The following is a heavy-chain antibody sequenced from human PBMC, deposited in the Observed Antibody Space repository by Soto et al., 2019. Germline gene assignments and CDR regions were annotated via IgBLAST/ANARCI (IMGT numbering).Heavy chain of an antibody. D-gene: IGHD1-20*01. CDR2: INHSGST. Sequence: SETLSLTCAVYGGSFSGYYWSWIRQPPGKGLERIREINHSGSTNYNPSLKSRITKSVDTSKNQFSLKLSSVTAADTAVYYCARVGFNWNDDYYGMDVWGQGTTVT. V-gene: IGHV4-34*01. J-gene: IGHJ6*02. CDR1: GGSFSGYY. CDR3: ARVGFNWNDDYYGMDV.